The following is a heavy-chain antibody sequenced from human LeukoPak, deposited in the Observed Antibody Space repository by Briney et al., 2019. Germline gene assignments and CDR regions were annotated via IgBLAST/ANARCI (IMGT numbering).Heavy chain of an antibody. CDR3: ARGGVGASMDV. V-gene: IGHV4-30-2*01. CDR1: GGSVSSIDFS. D-gene: IGHD1-26*01. J-gene: IGHJ6*02. Sequence: SQTLSLTCAVSGGSVSSIDFSWSWIRQPPGKGLEWIGYIHHSGSTYYNPSLKSRVTISVDRSKSHFSLKLSSVTAADTAVYYCARGGVGASMDVWGQGTTVTVSS. CDR2: IHHSGST.